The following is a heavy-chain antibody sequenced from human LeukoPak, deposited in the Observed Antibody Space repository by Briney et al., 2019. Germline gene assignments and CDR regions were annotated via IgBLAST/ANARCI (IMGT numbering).Heavy chain of an antibody. CDR3: VRRYMATSAEDFDH. Sequence: GGSLRLSCAASGFTFNSYSMNWVRQAPGKGLEWVANIKQDGSEIYYVGSVKGRFTISRDNAKNSLYLQMNSLRADDTAVYYCVRRYMATSAEDFDHWGQGTLVTVSS. CDR2: IKQDGSEI. D-gene: IGHD5-24*01. J-gene: IGHJ4*02. CDR1: GFTFNSYS. V-gene: IGHV3-7*01.